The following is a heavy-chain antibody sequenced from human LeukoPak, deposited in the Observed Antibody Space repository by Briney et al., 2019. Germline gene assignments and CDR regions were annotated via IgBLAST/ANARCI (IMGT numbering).Heavy chain of an antibody. V-gene: IGHV1-69*01. CDR2: IIPIFGTA. CDR3: ARELTTVTTRLDY. Sequence: SVKVSCKASGGTFSSYAISWVRQAPGQGLEWMGGIIPIFGTANYAQKFQGRVTITADESTSTAYMELSSLRSEDTAVYYCARELTTVTTRLDYWGQGTLVTVSS. CDR1: GGTFSSYA. D-gene: IGHD4-17*01. J-gene: IGHJ4*02.